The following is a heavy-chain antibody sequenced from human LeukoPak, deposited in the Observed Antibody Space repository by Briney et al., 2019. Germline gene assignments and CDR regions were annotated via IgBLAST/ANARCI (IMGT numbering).Heavy chain of an antibody. J-gene: IGHJ4*02. CDR2: ISADSATT. CDR1: GFTFSSYA. Sequence: GGSLRLSCAASGFTFSSYAMSWVRQAPGKGLEWVSVISADSATTFYADSMKGRFTISRDNAKNTVFLQMSSLRAEDTALYYCARKSASGNYPLDYWGQGTLVTVSS. D-gene: IGHD3-10*01. V-gene: IGHV3-23*01. CDR3: ARKSASGNYPLDY.